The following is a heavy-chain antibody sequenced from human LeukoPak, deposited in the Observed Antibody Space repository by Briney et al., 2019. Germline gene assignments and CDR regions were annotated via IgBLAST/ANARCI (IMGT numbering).Heavy chain of an antibody. D-gene: IGHD3-22*01. Sequence: GGSLRLSCAASGFTFSSYGMHWVRQAPGKGLEWVAVIWYDGSNKYYADSVKGRFTISRDNSKNTLYLQMNSLGAEDTAVYYCARDFYDSGGYYLNLGYWGQGTLVTVSS. CDR2: IWYDGSNK. CDR1: GFTFSSYG. J-gene: IGHJ4*02. CDR3: ARDFYDSGGYYLNLGY. V-gene: IGHV3-33*01.